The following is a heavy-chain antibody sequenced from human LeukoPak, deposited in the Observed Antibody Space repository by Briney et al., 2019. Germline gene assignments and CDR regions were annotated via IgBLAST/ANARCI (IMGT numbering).Heavy chain of an antibody. Sequence: ASVKVSCKSSGYTFIGYYMHWVRQAPGQGLEWMGWIDPNSGGTISAQRFQGRVTFTRDTSINTTYMELSRLRSDDTAVYYCARVPTALTTADAFDVWGQGTMVTVSS. CDR1: GYTFIGYY. CDR2: IDPNSGGT. J-gene: IGHJ3*01. CDR3: ARVPTALTTADAFDV. D-gene: IGHD2-21*02. V-gene: IGHV1-2*02.